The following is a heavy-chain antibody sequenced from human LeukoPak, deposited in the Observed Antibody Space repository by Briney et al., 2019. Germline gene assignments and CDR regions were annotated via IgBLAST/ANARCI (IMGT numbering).Heavy chain of an antibody. J-gene: IGHJ4*02. Sequence: HTGGSLRLSCAAPGFTFSGYSMTWVRQAPGKGLEWVSYISGSGTNIYNADSVKGRFTISRDNAKNSMYLQLNSLRDEDTAVYYCVRETAYSFDCWGQGTLVTVSS. CDR2: ISGSGTNI. V-gene: IGHV3-48*02. CDR3: VRETAYSFDC. D-gene: IGHD1-14*01. CDR1: GFTFSGYS.